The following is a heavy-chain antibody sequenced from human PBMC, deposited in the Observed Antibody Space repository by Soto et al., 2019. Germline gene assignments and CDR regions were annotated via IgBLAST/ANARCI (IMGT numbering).Heavy chain of an antibody. J-gene: IGHJ5*02. CDR3: ARXRGYCSGGSCTSGWFDP. CDR1: GYTFTGYY. D-gene: IGHD2-15*01. Sequence: ASVKVSCKASGYTFTGYYMHWVRQAPGQGLEWMGWINPNSGGTNYAQKFQGRVTMTRDTSISTAYMELSRLRSDDTAVYYCARXRGYCSGGSCTSGWFDPWGQGTLVTVSS. CDR2: INPNSGGT. V-gene: IGHV1-2*02.